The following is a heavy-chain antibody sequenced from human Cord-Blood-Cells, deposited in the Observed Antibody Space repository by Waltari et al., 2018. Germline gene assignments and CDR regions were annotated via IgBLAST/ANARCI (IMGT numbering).Heavy chain of an antibody. J-gene: IGHJ3*02. V-gene: IGHV1-2*04. D-gene: IGHD6-13*01. CDR3: ARYSSSWPHDAFDI. CDR2: INPNSGGT. Sequence: QVQLVQSGAEVKKPGASVKVSCKASGYTFTGYYLHWVRQAPGQGLEWMGWINPNSGGTNYAQKFQGWVTMTRDTSISTAYMELSRLRSDDTAVYYCARYSSSWPHDAFDIWGQGTMVTVSS. CDR1: GYTFTGYY.